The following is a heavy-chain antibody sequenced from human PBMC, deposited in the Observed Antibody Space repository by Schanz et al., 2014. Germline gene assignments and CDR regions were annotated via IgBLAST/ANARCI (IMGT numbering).Heavy chain of an antibody. CDR3: AKGRFGELSAFDI. CDR1: GFAFSSYG. V-gene: IGHV3-23*04. Sequence: EVELVESGGGLVQPGGSLRLSCLASGFAFSSYGMNWLRQAPGKGLEWVSVIGVDGTTTYYADSVKGRFTISRDNSKNTLYLQMNSLRAEDTAVYYCAKGRFGELSAFDIWGQGTIVTVSS. J-gene: IGHJ3*02. CDR2: IGVDGTTT. D-gene: IGHD3-10*01.